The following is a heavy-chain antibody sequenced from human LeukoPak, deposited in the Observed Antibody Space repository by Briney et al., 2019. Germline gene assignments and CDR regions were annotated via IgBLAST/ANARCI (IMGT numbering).Heavy chain of an antibody. J-gene: IGHJ3*02. V-gene: IGHV5-51*01. CDR3: ARPAMVRGVTIAFDI. CDR2: IYPGDSDT. CDR1: GYSFTTYW. Sequence: GESLKISCKGSGYSFTTYWIGWVRQMPGKGLEWLGIIYPGDSDTRYGPSFQGQVTISADKSISTAYLQWSSLKASDTAMYYCARPAMVRGVTIAFDIWGQGTMVTVSS. D-gene: IGHD3-10*01.